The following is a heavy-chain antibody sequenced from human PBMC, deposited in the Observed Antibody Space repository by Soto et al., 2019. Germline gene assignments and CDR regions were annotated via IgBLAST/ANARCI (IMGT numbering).Heavy chain of an antibody. J-gene: IGHJ6*02. D-gene: IGHD5-18*01. Sequence: VASVKVSCKASGYTFTDYYMHWVRQAPGQGLEWMGWINPNSGGTNYAQKFQGRVTMTRDTSISTAYMELSRLRSDDTAVYYCARESPDTAMVAYYYYYGMDVWGQGTTVTVSS. CDR1: GYTFTDYY. CDR3: ARESPDTAMVAYYYYYGMDV. CDR2: INPNSGGT. V-gene: IGHV1-2*02.